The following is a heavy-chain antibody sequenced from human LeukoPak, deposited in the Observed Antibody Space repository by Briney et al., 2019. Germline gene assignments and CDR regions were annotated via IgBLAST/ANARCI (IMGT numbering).Heavy chain of an antibody. Sequence: GESLQISCKGSGYSFTSYWISWVRQMPGKGLEWMGRIDPSDSYTNYSPSFQGHVTISADKSISTAYLQWSSLKASDTAMYYCARQLARLYYYDSSGSPFDPWGRGTLVTVSS. CDR3: ARQLARLYYYDSSGSPFDP. CDR2: IDPSDSYT. V-gene: IGHV5-10-1*01. CDR1: GYSFTSYW. D-gene: IGHD3-22*01. J-gene: IGHJ5*02.